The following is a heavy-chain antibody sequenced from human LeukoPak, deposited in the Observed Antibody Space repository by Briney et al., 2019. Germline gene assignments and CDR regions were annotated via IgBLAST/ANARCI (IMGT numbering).Heavy chain of an antibody. CDR2: INPSGGST. V-gene: IGHV1-46*01. CDR1: GYTFTSYY. J-gene: IGHJ6*02. D-gene: IGHD3-10*01. Sequence: ASVKVSCKASGYTFTSYYMHWVRQAPGQGLEWMGIINPSGGSTSYARKFQGRVTMTRDTSTSTVYMELSSLRSEDTAVYYCARDGVCYGSGSSYYYYGMDVWGQGTTVTVSS. CDR3: ARDGVCYGSGSSYYYYGMDV.